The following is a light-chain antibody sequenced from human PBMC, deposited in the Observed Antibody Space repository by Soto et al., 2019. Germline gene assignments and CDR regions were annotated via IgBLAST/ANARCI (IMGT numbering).Light chain of an antibody. Sequence: DIVLTQSPGTLSLSPGERATLSCRASQSLRRSSLAWYQQRPGQAPRPLIYGASSRATGTPDRFSGSGSGTDFTLIISRLEPEDFAVYYCQQYGSSVLTFGGGTKVDIK. J-gene: IGKJ4*01. V-gene: IGKV3-20*01. CDR3: QQYGSSVLT. CDR1: QSLRRSS. CDR2: GAS.